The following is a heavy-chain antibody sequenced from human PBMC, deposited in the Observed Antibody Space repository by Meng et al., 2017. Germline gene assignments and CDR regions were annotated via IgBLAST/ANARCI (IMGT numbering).Heavy chain of an antibody. CDR2: IYYSGST. V-gene: IGHV4-61*01. Sequence: QGHLQQPGPGLVRPSETLSLTCTVSGGSVSSGSYYWSWIRQPPGKGLEWIGYIYYSGSTNYNPSLKSRVTISVDTSKNQFSLKLSSVTAADTAVYYCARAIAVAGITIDYWGQGTLVTVSS. CDR3: ARAIAVAGITIDY. CDR1: GGSVSSGSYY. D-gene: IGHD6-19*01. J-gene: IGHJ4*02.